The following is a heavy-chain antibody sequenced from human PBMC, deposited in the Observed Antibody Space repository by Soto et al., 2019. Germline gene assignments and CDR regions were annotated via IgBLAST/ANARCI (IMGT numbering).Heavy chain of an antibody. CDR3: ARLPVLSLVAVWGFDY. D-gene: IGHD3-16*01. V-gene: IGHV5-10-1*01. CDR1: GYIFTSYW. Sequence: PGESLKISCKVPGYIFTSYWISWVRQMPGKCLEWMGRIDPTDSYTDYSPSFQGHVTISVDKSINTAYLQWSSLKASDSAMYYCARLPVLSLVAVWGFDYWGLGTLVTVSS. J-gene: IGHJ4*02. CDR2: IDPTDSYT.